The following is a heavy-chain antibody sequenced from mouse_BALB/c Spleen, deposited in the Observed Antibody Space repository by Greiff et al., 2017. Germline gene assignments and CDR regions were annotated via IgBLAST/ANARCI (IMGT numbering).Heavy chain of an antibody. V-gene: IGHV14-1*02. Sequence: EVQLQQSGAELVRPGALVKLSCKASGFNIKDYYMHWVKQRPEQGLEWIGWIDPENGNTIYDPKFQGKASITADTSSNTAYLQHSSLTSEDTAVYYCARKRRYGAMDYWGQGTSVTVSS. CDR3: ARKRRYGAMDY. CDR2: IDPENGNT. CDR1: GFNIKDYY. J-gene: IGHJ4*01. D-gene: IGHD2-14*01.